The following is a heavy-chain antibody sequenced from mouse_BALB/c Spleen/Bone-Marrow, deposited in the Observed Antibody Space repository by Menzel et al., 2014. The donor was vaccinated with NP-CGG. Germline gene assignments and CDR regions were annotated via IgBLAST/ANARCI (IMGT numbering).Heavy chain of an antibody. Sequence: QVQLQQPGAELVRPGSSVKISCKASGYAFSSYWMNWVKQRPGQGLEWIGQIYPGDGDTNYNGNFKDKATLTVDRSSSTAFMQLSSLTSEDSAAYFCARWYRDPHFAMDYWGPGTSVTVSS. J-gene: IGHJ4*01. CDR2: IYPGDGDT. V-gene: IGHV1-80*01. D-gene: IGHD2-14*01. CDR1: GYAFSSYW. CDR3: ARWYRDPHFAMDY.